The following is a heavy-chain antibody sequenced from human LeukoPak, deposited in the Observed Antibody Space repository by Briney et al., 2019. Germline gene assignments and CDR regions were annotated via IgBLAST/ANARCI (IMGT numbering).Heavy chain of an antibody. Sequence: PGGSLRLSCAASGFTFSSYAMSWVRQAPGKGLEWVSAISGSGGSTYYAVSVKGRFTISRDNSKNTLYLQMNSLRAEDTAVYYCAKDRFLEWLLRTYYFDYWGQGTLVTVSS. D-gene: IGHD3-3*01. CDR1: GFTFSSYA. CDR3: AKDRFLEWLLRTYYFDY. J-gene: IGHJ4*02. CDR2: ISGSGGST. V-gene: IGHV3-23*01.